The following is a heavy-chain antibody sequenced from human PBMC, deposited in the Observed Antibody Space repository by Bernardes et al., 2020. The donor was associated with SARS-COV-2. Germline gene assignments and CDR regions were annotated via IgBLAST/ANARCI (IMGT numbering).Heavy chain of an antibody. J-gene: IGHJ4*02. D-gene: IGHD5-12*01. CDR3: ATCGDGYNYCHY. V-gene: IGHV1-24*01. CDR2: FDPEDGET. CDR1: GYTLTELS. Sequence: ASVKVSCKVSGYTLTELSMHWVRQAPGKGLEWMGGFDPEDGETIYAQKFQGRVTMTEDTSTDTAYMELSSLRSEDMAVYYCATCGDGYNYCHYWGQGTLVTVSS.